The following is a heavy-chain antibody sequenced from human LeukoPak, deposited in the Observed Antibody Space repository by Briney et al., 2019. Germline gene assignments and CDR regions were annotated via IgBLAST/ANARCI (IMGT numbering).Heavy chain of an antibody. D-gene: IGHD3-22*01. J-gene: IGHJ4*02. CDR1: GFTFSSYA. Sequence: GGSLRLSCAASGFTFSSYAMHWVRQAPGKGLEWVAVISYDGSNKYYADSVKGRFTISRDNSKNTLYLQMNSLRAEDTAFYYCARVPWYDSSGYFDYWGQGTLVTVSS. CDR3: ARVPWYDSSGYFDY. V-gene: IGHV3-30*04. CDR2: ISYDGSNK.